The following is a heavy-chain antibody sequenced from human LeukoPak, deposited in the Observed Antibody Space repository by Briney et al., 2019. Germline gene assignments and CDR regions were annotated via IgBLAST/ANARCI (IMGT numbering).Heavy chain of an antibody. D-gene: IGHD3-3*01. V-gene: IGHV3-33*06. Sequence: PGSSVTLFCEVSGFPMKNFGMHWVRQAPGKGLEGVAEIWYDCSQIHHVESEEGRFTISRENSMNTLSLQMNGLRVEDTGIYYCVKGADGDYDFEASFYLESWGQGTLVT. CDR1: GFPMKNFG. J-gene: IGHJ4*02. CDR3: VKGADGDYDFEASFYLES. CDR2: IWYDCSQI.